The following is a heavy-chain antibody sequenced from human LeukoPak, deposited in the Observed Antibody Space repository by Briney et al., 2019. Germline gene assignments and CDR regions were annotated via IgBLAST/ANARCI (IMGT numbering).Heavy chain of an antibody. CDR2: IRYDGSNK. Sequence: GRSLRLSCAASGFTFSSYGMHWVRQAPGKGLEWVAFIRYDGSNKYYADSVKGRFTISRDNSKNTLYLQMNSLRAEDTAVYYCAKDHQDIVVVPAAMNYWGQGTLVTVSS. D-gene: IGHD2-2*01. CDR1: GFTFSSYG. J-gene: IGHJ4*02. V-gene: IGHV3-30*02. CDR3: AKDHQDIVVVPAAMNY.